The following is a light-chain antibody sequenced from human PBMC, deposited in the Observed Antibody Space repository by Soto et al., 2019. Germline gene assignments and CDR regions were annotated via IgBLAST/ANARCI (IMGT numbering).Light chain of an antibody. CDR2: EVS. CDR3: YSFTSGNTLYV. Sequence: QSVLTQPPSASGSPGQSVTISCTGTNNDIGGYTYVSWYQQLPGKAPKLMIYEVSNRPSGVSHRFSGSKSGNTASLSISGLQAEDEADCYCYSFTSGNTLYVFGTGTKV. CDR1: NNDIGGYTY. J-gene: IGLJ1*01. V-gene: IGLV2-14*01.